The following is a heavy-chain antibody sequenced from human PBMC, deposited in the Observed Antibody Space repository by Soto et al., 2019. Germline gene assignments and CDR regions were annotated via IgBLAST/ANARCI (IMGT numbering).Heavy chain of an antibody. CDR3: AREFWPLNWFYP. D-gene: IGHD3-3*01. Sequence: EVQLVESGGGLVQPGGSLSLSCAASGFTFSSYSMNWVRQAPGKGLEWVSYISSSSSTIYYADSVKGRFTISRDNAKTSLYLQMNSLRDEDTAVYYCAREFWPLNWFYPWGQGTLVTVSS. J-gene: IGHJ5*02. V-gene: IGHV3-48*02. CDR1: GFTFSSYS. CDR2: ISSSSSTI.